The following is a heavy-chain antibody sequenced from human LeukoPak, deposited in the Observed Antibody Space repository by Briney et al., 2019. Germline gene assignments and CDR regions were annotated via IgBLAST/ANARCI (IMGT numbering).Heavy chain of an antibody. CDR2: IKRKTDGEAT. Sequence: GGSLRLSCAASGFTFSSYAMNWVRQVPGKGLEWVGRIKRKTDGEATDHPSPVKGRFTISRDDSKNTLYLEMNSLKTEDTAVYYCTTYAPYYFDYWGQGTLVTVSS. V-gene: IGHV3-15*01. CDR1: GFTFSSYA. CDR3: TTYAPYYFDY. J-gene: IGHJ4*02.